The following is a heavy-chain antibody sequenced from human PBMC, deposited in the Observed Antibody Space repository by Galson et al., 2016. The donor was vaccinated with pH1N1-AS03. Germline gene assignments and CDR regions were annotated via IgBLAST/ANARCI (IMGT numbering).Heavy chain of an antibody. J-gene: IGHJ4*02. D-gene: IGHD4-23*01. CDR2: IWYDGSNK. CDR1: GFTFSSYG. CDR3: VRRSPWATVGTCYFDY. Sequence: SLRLSCAASGFTFSSYGMHWVRQAPGKGLEWVAVIWYDGSNKYYADSVKGRFTISRDNSRNTVSLQMNSLRDDDTAVYYCVRRSPWATVGTCYFDYWGQGTLVTVSS. V-gene: IGHV3-33*01.